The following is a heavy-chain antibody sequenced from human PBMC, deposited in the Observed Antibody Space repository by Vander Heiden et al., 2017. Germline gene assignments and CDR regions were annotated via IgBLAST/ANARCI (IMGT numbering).Heavy chain of an antibody. Sequence: EVQLVESGVGLVQPGWSLRLSCAASGFTFSSYWMRWGRQAPGKGLEWVANIKQDGSEKYYVDSVKGRFTISRDNAKNSLYLQMNSLRAEDTAVYYCARASITMVRGVLYGMDVWGQGTTVTVSS. D-gene: IGHD3-10*01. CDR3: ARASITMVRGVLYGMDV. CDR1: GFTFSSYW. J-gene: IGHJ6*02. V-gene: IGHV3-7*01. CDR2: IKQDGSEK.